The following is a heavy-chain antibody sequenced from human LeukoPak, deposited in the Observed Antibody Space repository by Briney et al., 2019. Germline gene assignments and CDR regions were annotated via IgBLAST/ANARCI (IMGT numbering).Heavy chain of an antibody. J-gene: IGHJ4*02. CDR2: ISHDENNK. CDR1: GFTFSDIG. D-gene: IGHD3-16*01. CDR3: ARSQKLGGGVFDY. Sequence: GGSLRLSCAASGFTFSDIGIHWVRQAPGEGLEWVSFISHDENNKLYADSVKGRFTISRDNSQNTLYLQMNSLRAEDTAVYYCARSQKLGGGVFDYWGQGTLVTVSS. V-gene: IGHV3-30*03.